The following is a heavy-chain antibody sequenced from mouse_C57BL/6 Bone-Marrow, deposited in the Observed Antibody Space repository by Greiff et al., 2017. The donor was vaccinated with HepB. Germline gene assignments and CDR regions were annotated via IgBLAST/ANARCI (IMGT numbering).Heavy chain of an antibody. D-gene: IGHD2-12*01. CDR2: INPNNGGT. CDR1: GYTFTDYY. CDR3: ARDGYYRRDY. V-gene: IGHV1-26*01. J-gene: IGHJ2*01. Sequence: VQLQQSGPELVKPGASVKISCKASGYTFTDYYMNWVKQSHGKSLEWIGDINPNNGGTSYNQKFKGKATLTVDKSSSTAYMELRSLTSEDSAVYYCARDGYYRRDYWGQGTTLTVSS.